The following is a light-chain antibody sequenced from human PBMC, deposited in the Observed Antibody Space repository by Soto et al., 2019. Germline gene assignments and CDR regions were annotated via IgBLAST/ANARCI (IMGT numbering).Light chain of an antibody. Sequence: EIVLTKSPATLSLSPGERATLSCRASQSVTSYLAWYQQKPGQATRLLIYDASNRATGIPARFSGSGSGTDFTLTIRSLEPKDFAVYYCQQRSNWLTFGGGTKVEIK. V-gene: IGKV3-11*01. CDR1: QSVTSY. CDR2: DAS. J-gene: IGKJ4*01. CDR3: QQRSNWLT.